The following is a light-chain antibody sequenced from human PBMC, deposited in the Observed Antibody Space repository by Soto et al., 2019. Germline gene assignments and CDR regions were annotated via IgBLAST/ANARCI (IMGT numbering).Light chain of an antibody. V-gene: IGKV1-5*01. CDR1: QTISSW. CDR2: DAS. J-gene: IGKJ4*01. Sequence: DIQITQSPSTLPASVGERVTITCRASQTISSWLAWYQQKPGKAPKVLIQDASSLESGVPPRFSGSESGKAFTLTLNNLQPEDFATYYRILYNSYPLTFGGGTKVEI. CDR3: ILYNSYPLT.